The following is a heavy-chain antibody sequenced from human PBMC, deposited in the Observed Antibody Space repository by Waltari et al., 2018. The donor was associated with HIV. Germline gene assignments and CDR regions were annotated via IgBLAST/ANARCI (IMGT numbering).Heavy chain of an antibody. CDR3: ARVSFDSSSYLDS. J-gene: IGHJ4*02. CDR2: ITPDGDTL. V-gene: IGHV3-48*01. CDR1: CVSISDLN. D-gene: IGHD3-9*01. Sequence: QLVDSGGGFVLPRMSLRLSGVPACVSISDLNFNWVRQAPGKGLEWVAYITPDGDTLYYAASIKGRFTISRDNAENSVYLQMTGLRAEDAAVYYYARVSFDSSSYLDSWGQGSLVTVSS.